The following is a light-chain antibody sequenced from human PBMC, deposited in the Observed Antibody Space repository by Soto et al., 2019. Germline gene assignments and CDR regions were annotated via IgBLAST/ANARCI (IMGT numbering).Light chain of an antibody. J-gene: IGKJ3*01. CDR3: QQYGSSIFT. V-gene: IGKV3-20*01. Sequence: EVVLTQSPGTLSLSPGERATLSCRASQSVSSSYLAWYQQKPGQAPRLLIYGESDRATGIPDRFSGSGSGTDFTLTISRLEPEDFAVYYCQQYGSSIFTFGPGTKVDIK. CDR2: GES. CDR1: QSVSSSY.